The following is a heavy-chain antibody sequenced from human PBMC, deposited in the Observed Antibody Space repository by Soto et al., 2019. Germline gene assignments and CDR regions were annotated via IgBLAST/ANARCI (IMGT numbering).Heavy chain of an antibody. Sequence: ASVKVSCKASGYSFSVYPIHWVRQAPGQGLEWMGWINPNSGGTNYAQKFQGWVTMTRDTSISTAYMELSRLRSDDTAVYYCARDLWEGGNFHGHYYFYGMDVWGRGTTVTVSS. CDR3: ARDLWEGGNFHGHYYFYGMDV. CDR1: GYSFSVYP. J-gene: IGHJ6*02. V-gene: IGHV1-2*04. CDR2: INPNSGGT. D-gene: IGHD2-21*02.